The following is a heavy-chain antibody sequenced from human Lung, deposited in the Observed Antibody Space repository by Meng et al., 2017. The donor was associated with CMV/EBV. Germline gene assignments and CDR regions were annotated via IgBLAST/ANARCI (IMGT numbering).Heavy chain of an antibody. CDR2: IYYSGST. Sequence: SETLSLXCTVSGGSISSGGYYWSWIRQHPGKGLEWIGYIYYSGSTYYNPSLKSRVTISVDTSKNQFSLKLSSVTAADTAVYYCARGGRGIAARGWFDPWGQGXLVTFSS. D-gene: IGHD6-6*01. V-gene: IGHV4-31*03. J-gene: IGHJ5*01. CDR1: GGSISSGGYY. CDR3: ARGGRGIAARGWFDP.